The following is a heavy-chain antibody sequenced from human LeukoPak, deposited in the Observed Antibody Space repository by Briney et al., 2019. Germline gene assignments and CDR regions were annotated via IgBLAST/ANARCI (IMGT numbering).Heavy chain of an antibody. V-gene: IGHV4-61*02. CDR1: GGSISSGSYY. J-gene: IGHJ4*02. Sequence: SQALSLTCTVSGGSISSGSYYWSWIRQPAGKGLEWIGRIYTSGSTNYNPSLKSRVTISVDTSKNQFSLKLSSVTAADTAVYYCAREEVVVPAAPNYGGQGTLVTVSS. CDR3: AREEVVVPAAPNY. CDR2: IYTSGST. D-gene: IGHD2-2*01.